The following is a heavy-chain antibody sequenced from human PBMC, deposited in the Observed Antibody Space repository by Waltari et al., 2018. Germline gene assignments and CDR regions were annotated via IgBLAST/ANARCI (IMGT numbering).Heavy chain of an antibody. CDR2: IYHSGST. CDR3: ARAPYCSGGSCYPGWFDP. J-gene: IGHJ5*02. Sequence: QLQLQESGPGLVKPSETLSLTCAVPGYSISRGYYWGWIRTPPRTGLEWIGSIYHSGSTYYNPSLKSRVTISVDTSKNQFSLKLSSVTAADTAVYYCARAPYCSGGSCYPGWFDPWGQGTLVTVSS. D-gene: IGHD2-15*01. CDR1: GYSISRGYY. V-gene: IGHV4-38-2*01.